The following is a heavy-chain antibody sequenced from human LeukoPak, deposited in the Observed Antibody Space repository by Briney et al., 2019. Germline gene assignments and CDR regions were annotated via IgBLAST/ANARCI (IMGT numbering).Heavy chain of an antibody. V-gene: IGHV4-39*01. D-gene: IGHD3-16*02. CDR1: GGSISSNSYY. J-gene: IGHJ4*02. CDR3: ARQRTSDYVWGSYRRRDYFDY. CDR2: IYYSGST. Sequence: SETLSLTCAVSGGSISSNSYYWGWIRQPPGKGLEWIGSIYYSGSTYYNPSLKSRVTISVDTSKNQFSLKLSSVTAADTAVYYCARQRTSDYVWGSYRRRDYFDYWGQGTLVTVSS.